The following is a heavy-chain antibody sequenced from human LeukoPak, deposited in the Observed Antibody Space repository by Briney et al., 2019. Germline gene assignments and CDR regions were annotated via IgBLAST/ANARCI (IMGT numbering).Heavy chain of an antibody. CDR1: GYTFTSYG. Sequence: GASVKVSCKASGYTFTSYGISWVRQAPGQGLEWMGWISTYNGNTDYGEKFQDRVTMTTDTSTSTAYMDLRSLRSDDTAVYYCARDNNGGNYHEARFDYWGQGALVTVSS. CDR2: ISTYNGNT. V-gene: IGHV1-18*01. D-gene: IGHD4/OR15-4a*01. J-gene: IGHJ4*02. CDR3: ARDNNGGNYHEARFDY.